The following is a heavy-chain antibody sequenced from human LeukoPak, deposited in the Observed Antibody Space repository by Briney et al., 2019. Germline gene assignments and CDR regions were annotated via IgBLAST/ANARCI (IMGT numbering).Heavy chain of an antibody. V-gene: IGHV3-23*01. CDR3: VRSTKGAFDY. Sequence: QTGGSLRLSCAASGFTFSRHAVYWVRQAPGKGLEWVSTITGSGSGIYYADSVRGRFTISRDNSKNTMFMQMNSLRAEDTAVYYCVRSTKGAFDYWGQGTLVTVSS. CDR1: GFTFSRHA. J-gene: IGHJ4*02. CDR2: ITGSGSGI.